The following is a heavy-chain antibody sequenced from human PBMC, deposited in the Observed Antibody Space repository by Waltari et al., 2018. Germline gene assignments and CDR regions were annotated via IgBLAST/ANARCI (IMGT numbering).Heavy chain of an antibody. J-gene: IGHJ4*02. V-gene: IGHV3-9*01. CDR2: ISWNSDNI. D-gene: IGHD1-26*01. CDR3: AKGHSGSYGLKD. CDR1: GFTFDAYA. Sequence: EVQLVESGGGLVQPGRSLRLSCAVSGFTFDAYAMRWVRQAPGKGLEWVSGISWNSDNIGYADSVKGRFTISRDNAKNSLYLQMNSLRPEDTALYYCAKGHSGSYGLKDWGQGTLVTVSS.